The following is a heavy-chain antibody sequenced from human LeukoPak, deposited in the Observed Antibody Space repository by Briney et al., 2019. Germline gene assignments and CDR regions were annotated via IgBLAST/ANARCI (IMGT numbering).Heavy chain of an antibody. D-gene: IGHD3-10*01. J-gene: IGHJ4*02. CDR2: INHSGST. V-gene: IGHV4-34*01. CDR3: ARHFRDGSGTYGAFDY. Sequence: SETLSLTCAVYGGSFSGYYWSWIRQPPGKGLEWIGEINHSGSTNYNPSLKSRVTISVDTSKNQFSLKLSSVTAADTAVYYCARHFRDGSGTYGAFDYWGQGTLVTVSS. CDR1: GGSFSGYY.